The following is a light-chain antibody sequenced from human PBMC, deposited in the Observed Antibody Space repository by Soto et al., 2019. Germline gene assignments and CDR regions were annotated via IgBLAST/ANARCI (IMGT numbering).Light chain of an antibody. Sequence: IVVTQSRSPLSSSQGERANLSCRASQSVSILLAWYQQKPGQAPRLLIHGATTRATGIPARFSGSGSGTEFTLTISSLQSEDFAVYYCQQYNNWTRTFGQGTKVDIK. J-gene: IGKJ1*01. CDR3: QQYNNWTRT. CDR2: GAT. CDR1: QSVSIL. V-gene: IGKV3-15*01.